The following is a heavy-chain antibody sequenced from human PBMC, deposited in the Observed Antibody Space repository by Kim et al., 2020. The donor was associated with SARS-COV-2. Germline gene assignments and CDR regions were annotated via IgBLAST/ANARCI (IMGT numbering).Heavy chain of an antibody. D-gene: IGHD3-22*01. Sequence: QGRVTMTRDTSTSTVYMELSSLRSEDTAVYYCARSKTYYYDSSGYYPFDYWGQGTLVTVSS. CDR3: ARSKTYYYDSSGYYPFDY. V-gene: IGHV1-46*01. J-gene: IGHJ4*02.